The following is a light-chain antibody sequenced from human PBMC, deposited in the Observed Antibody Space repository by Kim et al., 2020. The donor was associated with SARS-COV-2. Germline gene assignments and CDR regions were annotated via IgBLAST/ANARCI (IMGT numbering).Light chain of an antibody. CDR1: SSNSGSNY. J-gene: IGLJ3*02. CDR3: AAWDDSLSGNWV. CDR2: RNN. V-gene: IGLV1-47*01. Sequence: ELTQPPSASGTPGQRVTISCSGSSSNSGSNYVYWYQQLPGTAPKLLIYRNNQRPSGVPDRFSGSKSGTSASLAISGLRSEDEAAYYCAAWDDSLSGNWVFGGGTQLTVL.